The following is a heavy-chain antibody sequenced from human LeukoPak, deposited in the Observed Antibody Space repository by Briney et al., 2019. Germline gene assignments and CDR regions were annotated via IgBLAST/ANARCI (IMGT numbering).Heavy chain of an antibody. CDR3: ARASRRYYYYYGMDV. CDR1: GGSISSGGYY. D-gene: IGHD6-6*01. Sequence: SETLSLTCTVSGGSISSGGYYWSWIRQHPGKGLEWIGYIYYSGSTYYNPSLKSRVTISVDTSKNQFSLKLSSVTAADTAVYYCARASRRYYYYYGMDVWGQGTTVTVSS. J-gene: IGHJ6*02. V-gene: IGHV4-31*03. CDR2: IYYSGST.